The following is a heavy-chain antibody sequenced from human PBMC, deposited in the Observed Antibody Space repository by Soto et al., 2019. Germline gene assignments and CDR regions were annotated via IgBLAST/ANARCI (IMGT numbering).Heavy chain of an antibody. V-gene: IGHV1-69*13. D-gene: IGHD3-9*01. J-gene: IGHJ4*02. CDR3: ARVIILTGSLYYFDY. CDR1: GGTLSSYA. CDR2: IIPIFGTA. Sequence: SVKVSCKDSGGTLSSYAISWVRQAPGQGLEWMGGIIPIFGTANYAQKFQGRVTITADESTSTAYMELSSLRSEDTAVYYCARVIILTGSLYYFDYWGQGTLVTVSS.